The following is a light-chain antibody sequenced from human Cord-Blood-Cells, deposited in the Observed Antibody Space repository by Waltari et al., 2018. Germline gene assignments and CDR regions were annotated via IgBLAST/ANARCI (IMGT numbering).Light chain of an antibody. Sequence: DSQMTQSPSTLSASVGDRVTITCRASQSISSWLAWYQQKPGKAPKLLIYDAASLERGVPSRFSGSGSGTEFTLTISSLQPDDFATYYCQQYNSYSYTFGQGTKLEIK. CDR1: QSISSW. CDR3: QQYNSYSYT. CDR2: DAA. V-gene: IGKV1-5*01. J-gene: IGKJ2*01.